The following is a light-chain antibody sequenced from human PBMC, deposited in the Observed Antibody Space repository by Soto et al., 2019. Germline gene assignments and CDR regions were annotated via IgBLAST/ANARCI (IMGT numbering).Light chain of an antibody. V-gene: IGKV3-20*01. CDR1: QIVSSNY. CDR3: QQANSFPIT. Sequence: EIVLTQSPGTLSLSPGERATLSCRSSQIVSSNYLAWYQQKPGQAPRLXIYGASSRATGIADRFSGSGSGTDFTLTISSLQPEDFATYYCQQANSFPITFGQGTRLEIK. J-gene: IGKJ5*01. CDR2: GAS.